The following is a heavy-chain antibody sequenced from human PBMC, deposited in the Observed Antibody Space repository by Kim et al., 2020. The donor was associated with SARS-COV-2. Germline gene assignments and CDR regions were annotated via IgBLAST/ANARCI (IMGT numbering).Heavy chain of an antibody. CDR2: IIPMFGTP. CDR1: GGSFSKEA. Sequence: SVKVSCKISGGSFSKEAINWVRQAPGQGLEWMGGIIPMFGTPKYTPKFQNRVKITADESKSTAYMELSSLRSEDTAVYYCASLSAVQTSFIKWGQGTLV. J-gene: IGHJ4*02. D-gene: IGHD3-10*01. V-gene: IGHV1-69*13. CDR3: ASLSAVQTSFIK.